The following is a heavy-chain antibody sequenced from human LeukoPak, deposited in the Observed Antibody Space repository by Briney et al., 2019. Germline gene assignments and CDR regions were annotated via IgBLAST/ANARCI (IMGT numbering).Heavy chain of an antibody. V-gene: IGHV3-7*01. CDR2: IKQDGSEK. J-gene: IGHJ3*02. CDR1: GFTFSSYW. D-gene: IGHD3-3*01. Sequence: GGSLRLSCAASGFTFSSYWMSWVRQAPGKGLEWVANIKQDGSEKYYVDSVKGRFTISRDNAKNSLYLQMNSLRAEDTAVYYCARAPILGEVNGALDMWGQGTMVTVSS. CDR3: ARAPILGEVNGALDM.